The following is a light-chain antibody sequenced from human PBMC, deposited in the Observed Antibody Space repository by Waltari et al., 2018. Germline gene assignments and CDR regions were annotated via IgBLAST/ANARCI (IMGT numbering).Light chain of an antibody. CDR2: GSS. Sequence: EIVMTQSPATLSVSPGERATLSCRASQSVSRNLAWYQQNPGQAPRLLIYGSSTRATGIPARFSGSGSGTEFTLTISGLQSEDSAVYYCQKYNDWPRTFGLGTRVEIE. CDR3: QKYNDWPRT. J-gene: IGKJ1*01. CDR1: QSVSRN. V-gene: IGKV3-15*01.